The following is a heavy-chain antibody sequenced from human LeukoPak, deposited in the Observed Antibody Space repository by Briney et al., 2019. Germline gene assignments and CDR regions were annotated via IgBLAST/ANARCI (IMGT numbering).Heavy chain of an antibody. CDR2: ISSSGSTI. J-gene: IGHJ1*01. Sequence: GGSLRLSCAASGFTFSDYYMSWIRQAPGKGLEWVSYISSSGSTIYYADSVKGRFTISRDNSKNTLYLQMNSLRAEDTAVYYCARGPASKYSSSWTPAEYFQHWGQGTLVTVSS. V-gene: IGHV3-11*04. CDR3: ARGPASKYSSSWTPAEYFQH. CDR1: GFTFSDYY. D-gene: IGHD6-13*01.